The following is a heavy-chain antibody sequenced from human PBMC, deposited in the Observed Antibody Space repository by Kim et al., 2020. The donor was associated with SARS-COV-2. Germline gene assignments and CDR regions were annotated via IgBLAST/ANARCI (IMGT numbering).Heavy chain of an antibody. CDR1: GFTFSSYW. D-gene: IGHD6-19*01. Sequence: GGSLRLSCAASGFTFSSYWMSWVRQAPGKGLEWVANIKQDGSEKYYVDSVKGRFTISRDNAKNSLYLQMNSLRAEDTAVYYCARRSNGYSSGWYYYYYGMDVWGQGTTVTVSS. CDR3: ARRSNGYSSGWYYYYYGMDV. J-gene: IGHJ6*02. V-gene: IGHV3-7*01. CDR2: IKQDGSEK.